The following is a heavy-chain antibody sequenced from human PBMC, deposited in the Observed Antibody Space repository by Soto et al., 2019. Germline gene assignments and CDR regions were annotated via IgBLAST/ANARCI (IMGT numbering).Heavy chain of an antibody. Sequence: PSETLSLTCTVYGGSISSYYGSWIRQPPGKGLEWVGYIYYSGSTNSNPSLKSRVTISVDTSKNQFSLKLSSVTAADTAVYYCARTSIIYGSDNYDYHNYGMDVWGQGTTVTVSS. V-gene: IGHV4-59*08. CDR3: ARTSIIYGSDNYDYHNYGMDV. D-gene: IGHD3-10*01. CDR2: IYYSGST. CDR1: GGSISSYY. J-gene: IGHJ6*02.